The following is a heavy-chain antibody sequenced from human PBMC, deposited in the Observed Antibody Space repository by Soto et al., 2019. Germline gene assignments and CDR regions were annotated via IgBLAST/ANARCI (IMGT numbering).Heavy chain of an antibody. V-gene: IGHV3-30*18. CDR1: GFTFSSYG. J-gene: IGHJ6*02. D-gene: IGHD6-13*01. CDR3: AKDQSLSSSSWWPTYYYYYGMDV. Sequence: GGSLRLSCAASGFTFSSYGMHWVRQAPGKGLEWVAVISYDGSNKYYADSVKGRFTISRDNSKNTLYLQMNSLRAEDTAVYYCAKDQSLSSSSWWPTYYYYYGMDVWGQGTTVTVSS. CDR2: ISYDGSNK.